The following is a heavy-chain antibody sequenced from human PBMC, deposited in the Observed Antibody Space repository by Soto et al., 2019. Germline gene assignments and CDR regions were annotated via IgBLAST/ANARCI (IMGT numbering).Heavy chain of an antibody. D-gene: IGHD1-1*01. CDR2: IWYDGSNK. J-gene: IGHJ4*02. Sequence: QVQLVESGGGVVQPGRSLRLSCAASGFPFSSYGMHWVRQPPGKGLGWVAVIWYDGSNKYYAYSVKGRISISRANSKNTLYLQVNSLRAVNTGVYYCGRCSRRNTEFDYWRQGTLVTVSS. V-gene: IGHV3-33*01. CDR3: GRCSRRNTEFDY. CDR1: GFPFSSYG.